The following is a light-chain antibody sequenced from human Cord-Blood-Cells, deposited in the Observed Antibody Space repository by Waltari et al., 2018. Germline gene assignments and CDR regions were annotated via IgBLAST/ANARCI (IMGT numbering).Light chain of an antibody. J-gene: IGLJ3*02. CDR2: EVS. Sequence: QSALTQPPSASGSPGQSATISCTGTSSDVGGYNYVSWYQQHPGKAPKLMIYEVSKRPSGVPDRFSGSKSGNTASLTVSGLQSEDEADYYCSSYEGSNNLVFGGGTKLTVL. CDR3: SSYEGSNNLV. CDR1: SSDVGGYNY. V-gene: IGLV2-8*01.